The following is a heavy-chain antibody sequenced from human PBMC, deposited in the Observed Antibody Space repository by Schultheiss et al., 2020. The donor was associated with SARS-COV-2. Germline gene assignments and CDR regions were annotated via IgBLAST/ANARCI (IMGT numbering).Heavy chain of an antibody. CDR1: GFTVSSNE. CDR2: ISGGST. Sequence: GGSLRLSCAASGFTVSSNEMSWVRQAPGKGLEWVSSISGGSTYYADSVKGRFTISRDNSKNTLYLQMDSLRAEDTAVYYCARKLYGDYTPGAFDIWGQGTMVTVSS. J-gene: IGHJ3*02. CDR3: ARKLYGDYTPGAFDI. V-gene: IGHV3-38*03. D-gene: IGHD4-17*01.